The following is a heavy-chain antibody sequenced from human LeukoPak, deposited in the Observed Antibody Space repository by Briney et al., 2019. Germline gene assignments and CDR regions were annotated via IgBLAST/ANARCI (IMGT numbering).Heavy chain of an antibody. CDR2: IYYTGRT. CDR1: GGSTSSSSYY. D-gene: IGHD3-22*01. V-gene: IGHV4-39*01. CDR3: ARLYYYDSSGPPL. Sequence: SETLSLTCTVSGGSTSSSSYYWGWIRQPPGKGLEWIGNIYYTGRTYYNPSLKSRVTISVDTSKNQFSLKLSSVSAADTAVYYCARLYYYDSSGPPLWGQGTLVTVSS. J-gene: IGHJ4*02.